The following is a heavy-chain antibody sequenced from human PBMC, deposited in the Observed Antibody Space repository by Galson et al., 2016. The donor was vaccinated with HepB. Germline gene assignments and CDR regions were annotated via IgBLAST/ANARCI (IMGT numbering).Heavy chain of an antibody. CDR1: GFIFSNYG. V-gene: IGHV3-33*03. J-gene: IGHJ5*02. Sequence: SLRLSCAASGFIFSNYGMHWVRQAPGKGLEWVALIWFDGSKKYYADSVKGRFTISRDNSKNTLYLQMNSLRAEDTAIYYCAKDDNRVTTVTTNWFDPWGQGTLVTVSS. CDR3: AKDDNRVTTVTTNWFDP. D-gene: IGHD4-17*01. CDR2: IWFDGSKK.